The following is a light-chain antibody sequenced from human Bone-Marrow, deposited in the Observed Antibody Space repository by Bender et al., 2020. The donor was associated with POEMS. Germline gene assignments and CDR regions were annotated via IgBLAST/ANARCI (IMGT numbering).Light chain of an antibody. CDR3: SSYGGNSNWI. J-gene: IGLJ3*02. Sequence: QSALTQPASVSGSPGQSITISCSGTSSDVGSYNLVSWYQHHPGKAPKVLIYEVTERPSGAPGRFSGSKSGNTASLTVSGLQPGDEAEYYCSSYGGNSNWIFGGGTKLTVL. CDR1: SSDVGSYNL. V-gene: IGLV2-14*02. CDR2: EVT.